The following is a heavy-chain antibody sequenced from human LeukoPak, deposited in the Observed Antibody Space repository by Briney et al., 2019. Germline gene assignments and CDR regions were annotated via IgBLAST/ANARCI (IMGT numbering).Heavy chain of an antibody. V-gene: IGHV1-2*02. Sequence: ASVKVSCKASGYTFTGYYMHWARQAPGQGLEWMGWINPNSGGTNYAQKFQGRVTMTRDTSISTAYMELSRLRSDDTAVYYCARDGAYYYDFWSGYPYYFDYWGQGTLVTVSS. CDR3: ARDGAYYYDFWSGYPYYFDY. J-gene: IGHJ4*02. CDR2: INPNSGGT. CDR1: GYTFTGYY. D-gene: IGHD3-3*01.